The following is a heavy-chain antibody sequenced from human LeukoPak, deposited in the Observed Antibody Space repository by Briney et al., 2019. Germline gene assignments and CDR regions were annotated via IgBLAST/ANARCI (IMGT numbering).Heavy chain of an antibody. D-gene: IGHD3-10*01. CDR1: GGSISSGGYS. J-gene: IGHJ4*02. Sequence: SQTLSLTCAVSGGSISSGGYSWSWIRQPPGKGLEWIGYIYHSGSTYYNPSLQSRVTMSVDTSKNQFSLKLSSVTAVDTAVYYCARKENVYYYFDYWGQGTLVTVSS. V-gene: IGHV4-30-2*01. CDR2: IYHSGST. CDR3: ARKENVYYYFDY.